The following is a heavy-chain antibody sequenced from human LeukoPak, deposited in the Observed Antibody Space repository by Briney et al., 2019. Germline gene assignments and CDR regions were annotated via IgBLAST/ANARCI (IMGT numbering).Heavy chain of an antibody. J-gene: IGHJ4*02. CDR1: GFTFSNAW. CDR2: IKDDGTEK. V-gene: IGHV3-7*03. D-gene: IGHD6-19*01. Sequence: GGSLRLSCAASGFTFSNAWMSWVRQAPGKGLEWVAHIKDDGTEKYYVDSVKGRFTISKDNAKNSVYLQMNSLRGEDTAVYYCARWSSGWEFDYWGQGTLVSVSS. CDR3: ARWSSGWEFDY.